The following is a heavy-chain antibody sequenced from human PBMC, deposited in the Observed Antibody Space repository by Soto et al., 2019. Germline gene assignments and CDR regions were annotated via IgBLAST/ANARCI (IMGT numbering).Heavy chain of an antibody. CDR2: INPSGGRI. CDR3: ERERPPTTAGVGPSYTMDV. V-gene: IGHV1-46*01. D-gene: IGHD3-3*01. Sequence: QMQLVQSGAEVKKPGASVKVSCKASGYTFTSYQMHWVRQAPGQGLKWMGIINPSGGRITYAPRFGGRGMITRDTSTNTGYRELRSLTAEDTDVYYCERERPPTTAGVGPSYTMDVWGQGPTVSVSA. CDR1: GYTFTSYQ. J-gene: IGHJ6*01.